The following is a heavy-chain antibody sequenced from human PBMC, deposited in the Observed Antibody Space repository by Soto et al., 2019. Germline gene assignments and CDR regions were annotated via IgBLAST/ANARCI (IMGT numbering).Heavy chain of an antibody. J-gene: IGHJ4*02. Sequence: VQLVESGGGVVQPGRSLRLSCAASGFTFSDYAMHWVRQAPGKGLGWVAVVSHDGRNTHYADSVTGRFTIASDSSKNTVSLEMTSLRAEDTAVYYCAKGGRQWLVTSDFNYWGQGALVTVSS. CDR2: VSHDGRNT. V-gene: IGHV3-30*18. CDR3: AKGGRQWLVTSDFNY. D-gene: IGHD6-19*01. CDR1: GFTFSDYA.